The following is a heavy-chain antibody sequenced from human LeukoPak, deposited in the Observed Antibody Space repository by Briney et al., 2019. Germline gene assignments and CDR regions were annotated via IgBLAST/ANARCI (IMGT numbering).Heavy chain of an antibody. Sequence: GGSLRLSCAASGFTFSNAWMTWVRQAPGKGLEWVGRIKSETAGGTIDYAAPVKGRFTISRDDSKNTLYLQMNSLKTEDTAVYYCTTGESMVGSTIHIRWADWGQGTLVTVSS. CDR2: IKSETAGGTI. D-gene: IGHD1-26*01. CDR3: TTGESMVGSTIHIRWAD. CDR1: GFTFSNAW. V-gene: IGHV3-15*01. J-gene: IGHJ4*02.